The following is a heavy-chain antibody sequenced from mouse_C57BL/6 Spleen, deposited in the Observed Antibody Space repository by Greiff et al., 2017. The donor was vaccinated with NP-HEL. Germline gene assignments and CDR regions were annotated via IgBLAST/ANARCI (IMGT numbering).Heavy chain of an antibody. Sequence: VQLQQPGAELVKPGASVKLSCKASGYTFTSYWMHWVKQRPGQGLEWIGMIHPNSGSTNYNEKFKSKATLTVDKSSSTAYMQLSSLTSEDSAVYYCARVYDYDDYFDYWGQGTTLTVSS. V-gene: IGHV1-64*01. J-gene: IGHJ2*01. D-gene: IGHD2-4*01. CDR1: GYTFTSYW. CDR3: ARVYDYDDYFDY. CDR2: IHPNSGST.